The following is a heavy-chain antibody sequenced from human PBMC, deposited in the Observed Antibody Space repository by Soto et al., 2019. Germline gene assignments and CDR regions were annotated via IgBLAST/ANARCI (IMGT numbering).Heavy chain of an antibody. CDR2: IYYSGST. D-gene: IGHD3-16*01. Sequence: SETLSLTCTFSGGSISSYYWSWIRRPPGKGLEWIGYIYYSGSTNYNPSLKSRVTISVDTSKNQFSLKLSSVTAADTAVYYCARRYGGNFDYWGQGTLVTVS. CDR1: GGSISSYY. CDR3: ARRYGGNFDY. V-gene: IGHV4-59*01. J-gene: IGHJ4*02.